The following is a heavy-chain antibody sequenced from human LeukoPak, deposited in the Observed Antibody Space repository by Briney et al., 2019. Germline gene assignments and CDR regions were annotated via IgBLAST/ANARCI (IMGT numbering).Heavy chain of an antibody. Sequence: GGSLRLSCAASGFTLSSYAMHWVRQAPGKGLEWVAVVWYDGYKKYYGDSVTGRFTISRDDSKNTLYLQMNSLGAEDTAIYYCARSVVAITALDYWGQGTPVTVSS. D-gene: IGHD2-15*01. CDR3: ARSVVAITALDY. CDR2: VWYDGYKK. CDR1: GFTLSSYA. J-gene: IGHJ4*02. V-gene: IGHV3-33*01.